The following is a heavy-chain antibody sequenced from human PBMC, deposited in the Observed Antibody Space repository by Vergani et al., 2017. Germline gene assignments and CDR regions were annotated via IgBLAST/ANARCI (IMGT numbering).Heavy chain of an antibody. CDR2: IYTSGSN. CDR1: GGSISSGSYY. CDR3: ASGSSSSADAFDI. J-gene: IGHJ3*02. D-gene: IGHD6-19*01. Sequence: QVQLQESGPGLVKPSQTLSLTCTVSGGSISSGSYYWSWIRQPAGKGLEWIGRIYTSGSNNYKHSLKSRVTISVETSKNQFSLKLSSVTAAYTAVYYCASGSSSSADAFDIWGQGTMVTVSS. V-gene: IGHV4-61*02.